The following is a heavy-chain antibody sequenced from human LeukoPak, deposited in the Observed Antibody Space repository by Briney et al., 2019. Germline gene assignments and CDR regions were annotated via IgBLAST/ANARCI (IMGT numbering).Heavy chain of an antibody. Sequence: GGSLRLSCAASGFTFNSYWMHWVRQAPGKGLEWVANIKQDGSEKYYVDSVKGRFTISRDNAKNSVYLQMNSLRDEDTAVYYCARDGRDIVVGSDFGMDVWGQGTTVTVSS. J-gene: IGHJ6*02. CDR1: GFTFNSYW. V-gene: IGHV3-7*01. D-gene: IGHD2-2*01. CDR2: IKQDGSEK. CDR3: ARDGRDIVVGSDFGMDV.